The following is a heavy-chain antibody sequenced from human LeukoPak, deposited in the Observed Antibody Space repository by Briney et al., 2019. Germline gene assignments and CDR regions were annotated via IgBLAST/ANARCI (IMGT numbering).Heavy chain of an antibody. CDR1: GYTFTRYV. CDR3: ARDGRDYGDYVY. J-gene: IGHJ4*02. V-gene: IGHV1-18*01. D-gene: IGHD4-17*01. CDR2: ISAYKGNT. Sequence: ASVNVSCKPSGYTFTRYVISWVRQAPGQGREGMGWISAYKGNTNYAQELQGRVTMPTEPSTSTAYLELRSLRSDDTAVYYCARDGRDYGDYVYWGQGALVTVSS.